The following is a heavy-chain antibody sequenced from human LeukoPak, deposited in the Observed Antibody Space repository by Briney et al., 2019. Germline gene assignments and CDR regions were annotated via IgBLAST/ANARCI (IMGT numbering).Heavy chain of an antibody. CDR1: GGSITSSSYY. CDR2: IYYSGST. J-gene: IGHJ4*02. CDR3: ARLAVAGTGGFDY. V-gene: IGHV4-39*01. D-gene: IGHD6-19*01. Sequence: SETLSLTCTVSGGSITSSSYYWGWIRQPPGKGLEWIGSIYYSGSTYYNPSLKSRVTISVDTSKNQFSLKLSSVTAADTAVYYCARLAVAGTGGFDYWGQGTLVTVSS.